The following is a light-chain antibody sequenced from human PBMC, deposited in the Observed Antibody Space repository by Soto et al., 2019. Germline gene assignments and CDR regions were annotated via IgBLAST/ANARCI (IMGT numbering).Light chain of an antibody. Sequence: ESVFTHSADTLSFSACEIAALSCMASQSVSSYLAWYQQKAGQAPTLLIYDATKRVIGIPARFSGSGSGTDFTLTISSLEPEDFAIYYCQQRSNWPKTFGHGTKVDI. CDR2: DAT. V-gene: IGKV3-11*01. CDR1: QSVSSY. CDR3: QQRSNWPKT. J-gene: IGKJ1*01.